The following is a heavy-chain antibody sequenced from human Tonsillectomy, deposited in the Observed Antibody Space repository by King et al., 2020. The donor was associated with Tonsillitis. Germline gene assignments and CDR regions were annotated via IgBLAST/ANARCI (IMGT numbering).Heavy chain of an antibody. CDR3: ATGDFWDYYYFMDV. Sequence: QLVQSGAEVKKPGSSVKVSCKASGGTFSSYAFSWVRQAPGQGLEWMGRIIPILGIADYAQKFQGRVTITADKSTSTAYMELSSLGSEDTSVYYCATGDFWDYYYFMDVWGKGTTVTVSS. D-gene: IGHD3-3*01. CDR2: IIPILGIA. CDR1: GGTFSSYA. V-gene: IGHV1-69*09. J-gene: IGHJ6*03.